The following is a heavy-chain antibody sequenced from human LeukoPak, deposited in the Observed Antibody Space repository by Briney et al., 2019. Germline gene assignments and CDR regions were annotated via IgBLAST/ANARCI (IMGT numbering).Heavy chain of an antibody. Sequence: GGSLRLSCAASGFTVSSNYMSWVRQAPGKGLEWVSVIYSGGSTYYADSVKGRFTISRDNSKNTLYLQMNSLRAEDTAVYYCARDPVWSSGWYYFDYWGQGTLVTVSS. V-gene: IGHV3-66*01. CDR3: ARDPVWSSGWYYFDY. CDR2: IYSGGST. J-gene: IGHJ4*02. D-gene: IGHD6-19*01. CDR1: GFTVSSNY.